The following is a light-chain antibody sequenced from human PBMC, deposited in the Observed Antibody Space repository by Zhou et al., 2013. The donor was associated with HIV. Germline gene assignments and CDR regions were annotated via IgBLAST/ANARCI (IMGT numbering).Light chain of an antibody. V-gene: IGKV3-20*01. Sequence: EIVLTQSPGTLSLSPGERATLSCRASQSVNNNYLAWYQQKPGQAPRLLIYGASSRATGITDRLSGSGSGADFTLTISRLEPEDFAVYYCQQYDSSPRTFGQGTKVEIK. J-gene: IGKJ1*01. CDR2: GAS. CDR1: QSVNNNY. CDR3: QQYDSSPRT.